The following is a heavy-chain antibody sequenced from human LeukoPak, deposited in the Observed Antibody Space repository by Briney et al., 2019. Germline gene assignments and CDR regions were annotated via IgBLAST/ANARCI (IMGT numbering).Heavy chain of an antibody. CDR3: AQDVPIERVPGVGPGS. J-gene: IGHJ5*02. Sequence: GGSLRLSCTASGFTFSSYSMNWVRQAPGKGLEWVSYISSSSSNIFYADSFKGRFTISRDNAQNSLYLQMSSLRSEDTAVYFCAQDVPIERVPGVGPGSWGQGTLVIVSS. V-gene: IGHV3-21*01. D-gene: IGHD2-8*01. CDR1: GFTFSSYS. CDR2: ISSSSSNI.